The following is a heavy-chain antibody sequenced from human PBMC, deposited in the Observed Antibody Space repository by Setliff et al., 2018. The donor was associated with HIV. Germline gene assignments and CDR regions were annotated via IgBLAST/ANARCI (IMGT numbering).Heavy chain of an antibody. Sequence: PSETLSLTCTVSAGSIRSSTYYWAWIRQPPGKGLEWIGTIYYSGSTYYNPSLKSRATISVDTSKNQFSLKLSSVTAADTAVYYCARTRSGTYYGEMNWFDPWGQGILVTVSS. J-gene: IGHJ5*02. D-gene: IGHD3-10*01. CDR3: ARTRSGTYYGEMNWFDP. CDR1: AGSIRSSTYY. CDR2: IYYSGST. V-gene: IGHV4-39*01.